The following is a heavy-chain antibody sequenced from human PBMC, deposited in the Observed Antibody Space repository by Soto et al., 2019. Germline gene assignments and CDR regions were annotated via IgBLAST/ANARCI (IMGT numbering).Heavy chain of an antibody. CDR1: GFSLSTSGMC. V-gene: IGHV2-70*11. J-gene: IGHJ4*02. Sequence: SGPTLVNPTQTLTLTCTFSGFSLSTSGMCVSWIRQPPGKALEWLARIDWDDDKYYSTSLKTRLTISKDTSKNQVVLTMTNMDPVVTATYYCARIRHDFEWYPCDYWGQGTLVTGSS. D-gene: IGHD3-9*01. CDR3: ARIRHDFEWYPCDY. CDR2: IDWDDDK.